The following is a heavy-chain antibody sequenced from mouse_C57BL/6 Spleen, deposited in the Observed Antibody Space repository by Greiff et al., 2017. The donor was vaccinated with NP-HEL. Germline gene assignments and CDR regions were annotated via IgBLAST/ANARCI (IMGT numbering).Heavy chain of an antibody. CDR2: IYPGSGNT. Sequence: QVQLKESGPELVKPGASVKISCKASGYSFTSYYIHWVKQRPGQGLEWIGWIYPGSGNTKYNEKFKGKATLTADTSSSTAYMPLSSLTSEDSAVYYGARSDGYYVGWYFDVWGTGTTVTVSS. CDR3: ARSDGYYVGWYFDV. D-gene: IGHD2-3*01. J-gene: IGHJ1*03. V-gene: IGHV1-66*01. CDR1: GYSFTSYY.